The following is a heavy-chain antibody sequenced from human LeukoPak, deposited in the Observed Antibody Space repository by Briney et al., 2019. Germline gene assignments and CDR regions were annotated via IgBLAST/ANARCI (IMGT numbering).Heavy chain of an antibody. CDR2: VNPDTGNT. V-gene: IGHV1-8*03. D-gene: IGHD3/OR15-3a*01. CDR1: GCSFTTFH. Sequence: ASVKVSCKAAGCSFTTFHINWVRQAPGQGPEWMGWVNPDTGNTGFAQKFQGRVTITQNSSVTTVYMELSSLTSEDTAVYYCARRGLVAGIYDLVYGFDLWGQGTMVTVSS. CDR3: ARRGLVAGIYDLVYGFDL. J-gene: IGHJ3*01.